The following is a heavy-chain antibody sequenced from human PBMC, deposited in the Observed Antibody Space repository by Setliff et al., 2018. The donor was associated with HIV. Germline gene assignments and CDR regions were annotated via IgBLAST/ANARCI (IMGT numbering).Heavy chain of an antibody. CDR2: ISYDGSNK. Sequence: PGGSLRLSCAASGFTFSSYAMHWVRQAPGKGLEWVAVISYDGSNKYYADSVKGRFTISRDSSKNTLYLQMNSLRAEDTAVYYCARDDYGDYGFAFDIWGQGTMVTVSS. J-gene: IGHJ3*02. CDR1: GFTFSSYA. CDR3: ARDDYGDYGFAFDI. D-gene: IGHD4-17*01. V-gene: IGHV3-30-3*01.